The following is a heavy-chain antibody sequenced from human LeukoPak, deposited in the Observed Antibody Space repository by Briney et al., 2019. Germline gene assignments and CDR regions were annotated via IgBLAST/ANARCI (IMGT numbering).Heavy chain of an antibody. CDR3: ARAARATVTRGWFDP. CDR2: IIPIFGTA. V-gene: IGHV1-69*05. D-gene: IGHD4-17*01. Sequence: SVKVSCKASGGTFSSYAISWVRQAPGQGLEWVGGIIPIFGTANYAQKFQGRVTITTDESTSTAYMELSSLRSEDTAVYYCARAARATVTRGWFDPWGQGTLVTVSS. CDR1: GGTFSSYA. J-gene: IGHJ5*02.